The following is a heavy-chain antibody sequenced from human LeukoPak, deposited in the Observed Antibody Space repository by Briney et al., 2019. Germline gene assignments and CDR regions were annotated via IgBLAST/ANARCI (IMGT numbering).Heavy chain of an antibody. CDR3: ARVSIGWYHFDY. CDR1: GFTFITYW. Sequence: GGSLRLSCAASGFTFITYWMHWVRQAAGKGLVWVSRINPDGSTTSYADSVKGRFTVSRDNAKNTLYLQMNSLRAEDTAVYYCARVSIGWYHFDYWGQGTLVTVSS. V-gene: IGHV3-74*01. D-gene: IGHD6-19*01. J-gene: IGHJ4*02. CDR2: INPDGSTT.